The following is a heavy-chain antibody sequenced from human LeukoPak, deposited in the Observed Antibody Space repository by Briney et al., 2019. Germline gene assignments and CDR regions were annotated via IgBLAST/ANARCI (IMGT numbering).Heavy chain of an antibody. Sequence: GGSLRLSCAASGFTFSSYAMSWVRQAPGKGLEWLSYITYNSDAIYYADSVKGRFTVSRDNAKNSIYVQMNNLRAEGTAVYYCVRDRAAPDSWGQGTLVTVSS. V-gene: IGHV3-48*04. CDR1: GFTFSSYA. CDR2: ITYNSDAI. J-gene: IGHJ4*02. D-gene: IGHD3-10*01. CDR3: VRDRAAPDS.